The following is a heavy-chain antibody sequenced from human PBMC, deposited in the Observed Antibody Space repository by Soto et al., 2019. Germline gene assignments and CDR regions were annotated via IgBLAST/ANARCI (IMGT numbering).Heavy chain of an antibody. CDR2: ISHRGGTA. D-gene: IGHD1-7*01. V-gene: IGHV3-23*01. Sequence: EVQLLESGGGSVHPGGSLRLSCAASGFTFSSYAMHWVRRPPGKGLEWVSSISHRGGTAYYADPVKGRFSISRDSLVSTLYLQMESLRAEDTAVYCCAKGRGQSWNYDYWGPGTLVTVSP. CDR3: AKGRGQSWNYDY. J-gene: IGHJ4*02. CDR1: GFTFSSYA.